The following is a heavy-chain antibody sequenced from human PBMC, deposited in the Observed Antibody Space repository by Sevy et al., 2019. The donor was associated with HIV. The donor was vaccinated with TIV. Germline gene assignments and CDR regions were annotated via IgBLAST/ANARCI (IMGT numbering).Heavy chain of an antibody. D-gene: IGHD6-6*01. J-gene: IGHJ4*02. V-gene: IGHV3-7*01. CDR1: GFTFGSYW. CDR3: ARLYSSSSGRGLDN. CDR2: IKEDGSGR. Sequence: GGSLRLSCAASGFTFGSYWMTWVRQAPGKGLEWVANIKEDGSGRFYVDSVRGRFTVTRDNAKKTLYLQMNNLRGEDTALYYCARLYSSSSGRGLDNWGQGALVTVSS.